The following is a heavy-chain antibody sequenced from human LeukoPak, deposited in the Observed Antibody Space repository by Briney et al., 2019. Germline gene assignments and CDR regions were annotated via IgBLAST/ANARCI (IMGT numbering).Heavy chain of an antibody. V-gene: IGHV3-43*02. J-gene: IGHJ6*02. CDR3: AKEPYGGVHTGDIYYSMDV. Sequence: GGSLRLSCVASGFTFDNYAMHWVRQAPGKGLEWVTLISGHGRITYYADSVKGRFTISRDNSKNSLHLQMNSLRTEDTALYYCAKEPYGGVHTGDIYYSMDVWGQGTTVTVSS. D-gene: IGHD4-23*01. CDR2: ISGHGRIT. CDR1: GFTFDNYA.